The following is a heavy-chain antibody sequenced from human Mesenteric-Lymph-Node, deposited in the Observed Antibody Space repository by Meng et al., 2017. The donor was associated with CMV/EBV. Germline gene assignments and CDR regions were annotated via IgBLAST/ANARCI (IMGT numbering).Heavy chain of an antibody. CDR3: ARPHEYCTSIRCQLYYFDL. V-gene: IGHV1-2*02. Sequence: ASVKVSCKASGNTFADTYMHWVRQAPGQGLEWMGWINPRSGSTKSAQKFQGRVTMTRDTSINTVYLELSSLRSDDTAVYYCARPHEYCTSIRCQLYYFDLWGQGTLVTVSS. D-gene: IGHD2-2*01. CDR2: INPRSGST. J-gene: IGHJ4*02. CDR1: GNTFADTY.